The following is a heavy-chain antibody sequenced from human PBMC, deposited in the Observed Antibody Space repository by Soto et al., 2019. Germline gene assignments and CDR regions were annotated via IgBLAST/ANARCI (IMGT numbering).Heavy chain of an antibody. CDR1: GFTFDDYA. CDR3: VKDESINWYSGHFRH. CDR2: INWNSGSI. J-gene: IGHJ1*01. D-gene: IGHD6-13*01. V-gene: IGHV3-9*01. Sequence: GGSLRLSCAASGFTFDDYAMHWVRQVPGKGLEWVSGINWNSGSIGYADSVKGRFAISRDNAKNSLHLQMNSLRAEDTAFYYCVKDESINWYSGHFRHWGQGALVTVSS.